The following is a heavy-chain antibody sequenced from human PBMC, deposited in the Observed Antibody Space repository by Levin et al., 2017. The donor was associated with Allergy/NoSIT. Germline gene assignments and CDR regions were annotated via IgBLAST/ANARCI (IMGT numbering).Heavy chain of an antibody. D-gene: IGHD1-26*01. CDR3: ARRWVGVNTHFGYYYYGMDV. V-gene: IGHV4-39*01. Sequence: SETLSLTCTVSGGSISSSSYYWGWIRQPPGKGLEWIGSIYYSGSTYYNPSLKSRVTISVDTSKNQFSLKLSSVTAADTAVYYCARRWVGVNTHFGYYYYGMDVWGQGTTVTVSS. CDR2: IYYSGST. J-gene: IGHJ6*02. CDR1: GGSISSSSYY.